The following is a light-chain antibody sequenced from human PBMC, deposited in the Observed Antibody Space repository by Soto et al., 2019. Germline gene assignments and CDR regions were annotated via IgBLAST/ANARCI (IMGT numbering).Light chain of an antibody. Sequence: AIRMTQSPSSLSASTGDRVTITCRASQGISSYLAWYQQKPGKAPKLLIYAASTLQSRVPSRFSGSGSGTDFALTISCLQDEDFATYYCQQYYSYPGTFGPGTKVDIK. J-gene: IGKJ3*01. CDR3: QQYYSYPGT. CDR2: AAS. V-gene: IGKV1-8*01. CDR1: QGISSY.